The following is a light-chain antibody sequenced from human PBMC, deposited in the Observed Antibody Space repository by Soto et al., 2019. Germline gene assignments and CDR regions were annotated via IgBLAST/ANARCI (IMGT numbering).Light chain of an antibody. V-gene: IGLV2-23*02. CDR1: GSDVGAYNL. CDR2: EVN. CDR3: CSYAGTVAYV. J-gene: IGLJ1*01. Sequence: QPALTKPASGTGVAVGSSTIFCARTGSDVGAYNLVSWYQQHPGKAPKLIICEVNTRPSGISNRFSGSKSGDTASLTISGLQAEDEADYFCCSYAGTVAYVFGTGTRSPS.